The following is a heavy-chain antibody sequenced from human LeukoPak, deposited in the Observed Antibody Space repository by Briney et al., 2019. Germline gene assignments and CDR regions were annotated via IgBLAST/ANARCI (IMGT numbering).Heavy chain of an antibody. D-gene: IGHD1-26*01. CDR1: GFTFSIYA. CDR2: ISGYGGST. Sequence: GGSMRLSCGASGFTFSIYAMSWVRQAPGKGLEWVSVISGYGGSTYYAASVKGRFTISRDNSKNTLYLQMNSLRAEDTAVYYCAKRSIVGATNYWGQGTLVTVSS. J-gene: IGHJ4*02. V-gene: IGHV3-23*01. CDR3: AKRSIVGATNY.